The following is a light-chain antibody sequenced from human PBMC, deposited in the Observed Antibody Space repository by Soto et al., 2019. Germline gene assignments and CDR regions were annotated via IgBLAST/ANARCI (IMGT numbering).Light chain of an antibody. Sequence: EIVLTQSPGTLSLSPVERATLSCRASQSVSNSYLAWYQQKPGQAPRLLIYGASSRATGIPDRFSGSGSGTDFTLTISRLEPEDFAVYYCQQYGNSPWTFGRGTKVDIK. J-gene: IGKJ1*01. CDR1: QSVSNSY. CDR2: GAS. CDR3: QQYGNSPWT. V-gene: IGKV3-20*01.